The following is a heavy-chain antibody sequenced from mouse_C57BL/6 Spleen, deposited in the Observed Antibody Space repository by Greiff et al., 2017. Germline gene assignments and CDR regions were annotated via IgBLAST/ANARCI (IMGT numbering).Heavy chain of an antibody. CDR2: IRLKSDNYAT. Sequence: EVQLKESGGGLVQPGGSMKLSCVASGFTFSNYWMNWVRQSPEKGLEWVAQIRLKSDNYATHYAESVKGRFTISRDDSKSSVYLQMNNLRAEDTGIYYCTGNPLYYYGSSYGYFDVWGTGTTVTVSS. CDR3: TGNPLYYYGSSYGYFDV. V-gene: IGHV6-3*01. J-gene: IGHJ1*03. CDR1: GFTFSNYW. D-gene: IGHD1-1*01.